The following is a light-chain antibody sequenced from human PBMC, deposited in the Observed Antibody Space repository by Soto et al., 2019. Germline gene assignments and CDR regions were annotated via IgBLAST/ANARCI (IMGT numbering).Light chain of an antibody. Sequence: EVVMTQSPATLSVSPGERATLSCRASQFVSTNLAWYQQKPGQAPRLLIYSASTRATGIPARFSGSGSGTEFTLTISSLRSEDSAVYYCQQFNTWPPLTFGGGTKVEIK. CDR3: QQFNTWPPLT. CDR2: SAS. J-gene: IGKJ4*01. V-gene: IGKV3-15*01. CDR1: QFVSTN.